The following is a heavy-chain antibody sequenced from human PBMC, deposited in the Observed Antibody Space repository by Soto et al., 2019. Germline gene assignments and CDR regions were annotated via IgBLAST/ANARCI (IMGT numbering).Heavy chain of an antibody. J-gene: IGHJ5*02. D-gene: IGHD2-2*01. Sequence: KSSETLYLTCTVSGGSISSYYWSWIRQPPGKGLEWIGYIYYIGSTNYNPSLKSRVTISVDTSKNQFSLKLSSVTAADTAVYYCARGLRRQLLNWFDPWGQGTLVTVSS. CDR2: IYYIGST. V-gene: IGHV4-59*01. CDR3: ARGLRRQLLNWFDP. CDR1: GGSISSYY.